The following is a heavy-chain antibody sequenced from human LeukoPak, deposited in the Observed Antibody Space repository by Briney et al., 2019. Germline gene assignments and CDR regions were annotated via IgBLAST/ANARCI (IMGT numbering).Heavy chain of an antibody. CDR3: ARDPPGSGSLLHFEY. CDR1: GFTFSIYS. D-gene: IGHD5-12*01. CDR2: ISDSLTHI. J-gene: IGHJ4*02. V-gene: IGHV3-21*01. Sequence: GGSLRLSCVASGFTFSIYSMNCIRQPPGKGLEWVSSISDSLTHIYYADSLKERFTVSRKNAKNSLYLKMNPLRAEDSAVYYCARDPPGSGSLLHFEYWGQGTVVTVSS.